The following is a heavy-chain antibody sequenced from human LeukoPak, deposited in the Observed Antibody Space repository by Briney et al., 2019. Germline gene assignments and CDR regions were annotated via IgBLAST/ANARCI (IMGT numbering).Heavy chain of an antibody. D-gene: IGHD5-18*01. V-gene: IGHV1-2*06. CDR2: ISPNTGGT. J-gene: IGHJ4*02. CDR1: EYTFTDYY. CDR3: ARGGRSGYRYFDY. Sequence: ASVKVSCMASEYTFTDYYIHWIRQAPGQGLEWMGRISPNTGGTDHAQEFRDKITMTRDTSISTAYIELSRLISDDTAVYYCARGGRSGYRYFDYWGQGTLVTVSS.